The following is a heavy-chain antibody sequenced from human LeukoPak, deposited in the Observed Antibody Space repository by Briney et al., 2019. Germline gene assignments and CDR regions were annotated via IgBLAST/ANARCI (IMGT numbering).Heavy chain of an antibody. D-gene: IGHD4-17*01. J-gene: IGHJ4*02. CDR2: FDPEDGET. V-gene: IGHV1-24*01. CDR1: GYTLTELS. Sequence: ASVKVSCKVSGYTLTELSMHWVRQAPGKGLEWMGGFDPEDGETIYAQKFQGRVTMTEDTSTDTAYMELSSLRSEDTAVYYCATDIPSYYYGDYGVCGYWGQGTLVTVSS. CDR3: ATDIPSYYYGDYGVCGY.